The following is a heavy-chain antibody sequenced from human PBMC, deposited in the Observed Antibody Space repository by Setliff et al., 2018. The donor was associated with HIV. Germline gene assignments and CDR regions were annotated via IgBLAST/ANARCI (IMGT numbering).Heavy chain of an antibody. CDR1: GFTFSSYE. V-gene: IGHV3-21*03. D-gene: IGHD3-22*01. CDR2: ISSSSSYI. J-gene: IGHJ4*02. CDR3: ARDQTYYFDSSGYSLGY. Sequence: PGGSLRLSCAASGFTFSSYEMNWVRQSPGKWLEWLSSISSSSSYIYYADSVKGRFTISRDNAKNSLYLQMNSLRADDTAVYYCARDQTYYFDSSGYSLGYWGQGTLVTVSS.